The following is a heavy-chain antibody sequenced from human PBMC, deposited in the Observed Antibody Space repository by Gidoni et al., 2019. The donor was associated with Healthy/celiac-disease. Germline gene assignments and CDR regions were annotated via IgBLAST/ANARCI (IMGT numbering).Heavy chain of an antibody. CDR1: GFTFSSYA. Sequence: EVQLLVSCGGLVQPGGSLRLSCQASGFTFSSYAMSCVRQAPGRGLEWVSAISGSGGSTYYADSVKGRFTISRDNSKNTLYLQMNSLRAEDTAVYYCAKDERDSSSAEVVDYWGQGTLVTVSS. J-gene: IGHJ4*02. V-gene: IGHV3-23*01. CDR3: AKDERDSSSAEVVDY. CDR2: ISGSGGST. D-gene: IGHD6-6*01.